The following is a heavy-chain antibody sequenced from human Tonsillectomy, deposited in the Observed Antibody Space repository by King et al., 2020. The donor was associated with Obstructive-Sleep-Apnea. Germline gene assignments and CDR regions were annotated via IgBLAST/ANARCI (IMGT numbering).Heavy chain of an antibody. CDR2: ISGSGGST. V-gene: IGHV3-23*04. J-gene: IGHJ4*02. D-gene: IGHD6-13*01. CDR3: ARETDDYSSSWRPIDY. Sequence: VQLVESGGGLVQPGGSLRLSCGASGFTFSNYAMSWVRQAPGKGLEWVSGISGSGGSTYYADSVKGRFTISRDNSKNTMSLQMNSLRAEDPAVYYCARETDDYSSSWRPIDYWGQGTLVTVSS. CDR1: GFTFSNYA.